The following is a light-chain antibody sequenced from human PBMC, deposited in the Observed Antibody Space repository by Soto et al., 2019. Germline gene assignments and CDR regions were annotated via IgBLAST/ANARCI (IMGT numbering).Light chain of an antibody. CDR1: SYNIGAGFD. CDR3: QSFWV. Sequence: QSVLTQPPSVSGAPGQRVTISCTGSSYNIGAGFDVHWYQQFPGTAPKLLIYGNNNRPSGVPDRFSASKSDTSASLAITGLQAEDEADYYCQSFWVFGGGTKLTVL. V-gene: IGLV1-40*01. CDR2: GNN. J-gene: IGLJ3*02.